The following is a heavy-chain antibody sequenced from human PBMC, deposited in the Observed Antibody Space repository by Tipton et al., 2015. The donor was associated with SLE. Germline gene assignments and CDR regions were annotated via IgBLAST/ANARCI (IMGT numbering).Heavy chain of an antibody. Sequence: QSGAEVKKPGASVKVSCKASGYTFTSYGISWVRQAPGQGLEWMGWISAYNGNTNYAQKLQGRVTMTTDTSTSTAYMELRSLGSDDTAVYCCARARPDTAMVHYYYFMDVWGKGTTVPLSS. D-gene: IGHD5-18*01. CDR1: GYTFTSYG. CDR3: ARARPDTAMVHYYYFMDV. V-gene: IGHV1-18*01. CDR2: ISAYNGNT. J-gene: IGHJ6*03.